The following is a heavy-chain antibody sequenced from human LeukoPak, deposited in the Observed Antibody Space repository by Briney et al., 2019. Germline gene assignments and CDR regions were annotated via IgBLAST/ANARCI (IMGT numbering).Heavy chain of an antibody. J-gene: IGHJ4*02. CDR1: GFTFSSYR. Sequence: GGSLRLSCAASGFTFSSYRMNWVGRAPGKGLGWVSSISSSSSYIYYAESVKGRFTISRDNAKNSLYLQMNSLRAEDTAVYYCAREGSGVAGHFDYWGEGTLVTVSS. V-gene: IGHV3-21*01. CDR3: AREGSGVAGHFDY. D-gene: IGHD6-19*01. CDR2: ISSSSSYI.